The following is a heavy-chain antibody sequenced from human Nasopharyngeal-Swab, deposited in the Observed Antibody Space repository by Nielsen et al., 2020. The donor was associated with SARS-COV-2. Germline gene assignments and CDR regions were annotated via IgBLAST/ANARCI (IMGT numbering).Heavy chain of an antibody. J-gene: IGHJ4*02. CDR1: GFTFSSYS. Sequence: GESLKISCAASGFTFSSYSMNWVRQAPGKGPEWVSSISSSSSYIYYADSVKGRFTISRDNAKNSLYLQMNSLRAEDTAVYYCARGAELGTTGTTGGEDYWGQGTLVTVSS. D-gene: IGHD1-1*01. CDR2: ISSSSSYI. CDR3: ARGAELGTTGTTGGEDY. V-gene: IGHV3-21*01.